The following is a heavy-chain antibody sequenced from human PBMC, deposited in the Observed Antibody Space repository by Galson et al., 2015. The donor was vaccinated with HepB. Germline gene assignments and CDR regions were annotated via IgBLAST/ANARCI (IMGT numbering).Heavy chain of an antibody. CDR1: GYSFSSYW. J-gene: IGHJ4*02. CDR2: IYPGDSYT. D-gene: IGHD3-10*01. Sequence: QSGAEVKKPGESLKISCKGSGYSFSSYWIGWVRQTPGKGLEWMGIIYPGDSYTRYSPSFQGQVTISADKSISTAYLQWSSLKASDTAMYYCTRHEGYYGLGSEIDYWGQGTLVTVSS. CDR3: TRHEGYYGLGSEIDY. V-gene: IGHV5-51*01.